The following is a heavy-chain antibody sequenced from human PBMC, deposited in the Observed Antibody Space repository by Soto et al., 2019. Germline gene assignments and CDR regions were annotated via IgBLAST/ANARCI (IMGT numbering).Heavy chain of an antibody. CDR1: GFTLSSYS. CDR3: LRGGRSYTRDDVLDI. J-gene: IGHJ3*02. Sequence: EVQLVESGGGLVKPGGSLRLSCVDSGFTLSSYSMIWVRQAPGKGLEWVSSISTSSSPIFYSDSVKGQFTISRDNARNSRCVQMRRLRGEGSAIYYCLRGGRSYTRDDVLDIWGQGTMVTVSS. D-gene: IGHD2-2*02. CDR2: ISTSSSPI. V-gene: IGHV3-21*06.